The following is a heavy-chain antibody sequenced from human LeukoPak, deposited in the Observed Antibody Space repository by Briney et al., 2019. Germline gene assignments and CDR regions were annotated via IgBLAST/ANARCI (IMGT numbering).Heavy chain of an antibody. CDR1: GFTFSSYE. V-gene: IGHV3-48*03. CDR3: ARVPRVLRSFDWLLYFDY. Sequence: GGSLRLSCAASGFTFSSYEMNWVRQAPGKGLEWVSYISSSGSTTYYADSVKGRFTISRDNAKNSLYLQMNSLRAEDTAVYYCARVPRVLRSFDWLLYFDYWGQGTLVTVSS. J-gene: IGHJ4*02. D-gene: IGHD3-9*01. CDR2: ISSSGSTT.